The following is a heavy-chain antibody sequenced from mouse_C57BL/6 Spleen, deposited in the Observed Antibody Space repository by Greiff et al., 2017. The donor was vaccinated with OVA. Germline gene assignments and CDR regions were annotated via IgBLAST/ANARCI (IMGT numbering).Heavy chain of an antibody. J-gene: IGHJ3*01. CDR1: GYTFTSYW. CDR2: IDPSDSYT. V-gene: IGHV1-69*01. CDR3: ARGAYYDYDGLFAY. D-gene: IGHD2-4*01. Sequence: VQLQQPGAELVMPGASVKLSCKASGYTFTSYWMHWVKQRPGQGLEWIGEIDPSDSYTNYNQKFKGKSTLTVDKSSSTAYMQLSSLTSEDSAVYYCARGAYYDYDGLFAYWGQGTLVTVSA.